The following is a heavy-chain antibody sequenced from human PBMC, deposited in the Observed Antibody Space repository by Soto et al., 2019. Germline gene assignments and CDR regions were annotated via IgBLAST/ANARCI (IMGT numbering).Heavy chain of an antibody. V-gene: IGHV1-3*01. Sequence: ASVKVSCKASGYTFTSYAMHWVRQAPGQRLEWMGWINAGNGNTKYSQKFQGRVTITRDTSASTAYMELSSLRFEDTAVYYCARDPGVYHDAFDIWGQGTMVTVSS. D-gene: IGHD2-2*01. CDR3: ARDPGVYHDAFDI. CDR2: INAGNGNT. J-gene: IGHJ3*02. CDR1: GYTFTSYA.